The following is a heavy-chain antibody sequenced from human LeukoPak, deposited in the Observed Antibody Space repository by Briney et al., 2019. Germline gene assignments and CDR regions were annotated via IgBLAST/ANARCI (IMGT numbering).Heavy chain of an antibody. CDR1: GFTFSSYA. J-gene: IGHJ4*02. V-gene: IGHV3-23*01. CDR3: AKVRHIVVVTADRTFDY. CDR2: ISGSGGST. Sequence: GGSLRLSCAASGFTFSSYAMSWVRQAPGKGLEWVSAISGSGGSTYYADSVKGRFTISRDNSKNTLYLQMNSLRAEDTAVYYCAKVRHIVVVTADRTFDYWGQGTLVTVSS. D-gene: IGHD2-21*02.